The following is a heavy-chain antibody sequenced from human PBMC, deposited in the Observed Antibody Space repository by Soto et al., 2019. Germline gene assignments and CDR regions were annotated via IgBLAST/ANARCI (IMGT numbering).Heavy chain of an antibody. D-gene: IGHD3-16*01. CDR3: ARAWGRVFDY. V-gene: IGHV4-59*01. J-gene: IGHJ4*02. CDR2: IYYSGST. CDR1: GGSISSYY. Sequence: QVQLQESGPGLVKPSETLSLTCTVSGGSISSYYWSWIRQPPGKGLEWIGYIYYSGSTNYNPSLKSRITISVGTSKNQFSLKLCSVTAADTAVYYCARAWGRVFDYWGQGTLVTVSS.